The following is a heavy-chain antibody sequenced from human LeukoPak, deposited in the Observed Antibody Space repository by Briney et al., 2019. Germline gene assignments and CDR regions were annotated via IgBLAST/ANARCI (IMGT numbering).Heavy chain of an antibody. CDR1: GFTFSSYG. CDR2: IWYDGSNK. D-gene: IGHD2-21*02. J-gene: IGHJ4*02. Sequence: QSGGSLRLSCAASGFTFSSYGMHWVRQAPGKGVEWVAVIWYDGSNKYYADSVKGRFTISRDNSKNTLYLQMNSLRAEDTAVYYCAKEPDAYCGGDCYSYFDYWGQGTLVTVSS. CDR3: AKEPDAYCGGDCYSYFDY. V-gene: IGHV3-33*06.